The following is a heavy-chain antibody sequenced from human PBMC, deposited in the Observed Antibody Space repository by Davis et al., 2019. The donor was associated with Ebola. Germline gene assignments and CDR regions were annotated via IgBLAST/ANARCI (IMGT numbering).Heavy chain of an antibody. J-gene: IGHJ4*02. Sequence: PSETLSLTCALYGGSFSGYSWSWIRQPPGQGLEWIGDIRHSGSTNYNPSLKSRVTISVDRSKNQFSLRLNSVTAADTAVYYCAKGQYSGYDLGYWGQGTLVTVSS. V-gene: IGHV4-34*01. CDR2: IRHSGST. CDR1: GGSFSGYS. D-gene: IGHD5-12*01. CDR3: AKGQYSGYDLGY.